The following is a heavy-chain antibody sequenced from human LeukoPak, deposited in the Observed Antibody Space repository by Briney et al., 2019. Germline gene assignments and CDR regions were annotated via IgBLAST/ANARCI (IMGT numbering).Heavy chain of an antibody. CDR2: ISSSSSTI. CDR1: GFTFSSYS. CDR3: CGASFGY. J-gene: IGHJ4*02. D-gene: IGHD2-21*01. V-gene: IGHV3-48*04. Sequence: GGSLRLSCAASGFTFSSYSMNWVRQAPGKGLEWVSYISSSSSTIYYADSVKGRFTISRENTKNSLFLQMNSLRAEDTAVYYCCGASFGYWGQGTLVTVSS.